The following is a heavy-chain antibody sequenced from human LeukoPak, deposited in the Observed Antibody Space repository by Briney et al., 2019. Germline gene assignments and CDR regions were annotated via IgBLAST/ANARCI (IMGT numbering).Heavy chain of an antibody. Sequence: ASVKVSCKASGYTFTSYGISWVRQAPGQGLEWMGWISAYNGNTNYARKFQGRVTMTTDTSTSTAYMELRSLRSEDTAVYYCARGTVGRYYNILTGPFDPWGQGTLVTVSS. V-gene: IGHV1-18*01. CDR2: ISAYNGNT. D-gene: IGHD3-9*01. CDR1: GYTFTSYG. CDR3: ARGTVGRYYNILTGPFDP. J-gene: IGHJ5*02.